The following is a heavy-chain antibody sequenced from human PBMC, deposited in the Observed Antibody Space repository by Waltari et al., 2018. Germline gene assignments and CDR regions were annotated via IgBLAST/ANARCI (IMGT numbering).Heavy chain of an antibody. V-gene: IGHV1-69*14. Sequence: QVQLVQSGAEVKKPGSSVKVSCKASGGTFSSYTIIWGRQAPGQGLEWMGGIIPMFGTANYAQNFQGRVTITADKSTTTAYMELSSLRSDDTAVYYCARDRGFSIGYSSVFDPWGQGTLVTVSS. CDR2: IIPMFGTA. CDR1: GGTFSSYT. D-gene: IGHD6-19*01. J-gene: IGHJ5*02. CDR3: ARDRGFSIGYSSVFDP.